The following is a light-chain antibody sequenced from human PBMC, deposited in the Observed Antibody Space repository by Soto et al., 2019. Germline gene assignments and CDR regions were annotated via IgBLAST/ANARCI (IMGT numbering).Light chain of an antibody. CDR3: QQYGRSPRFT. V-gene: IGKV3-20*01. CDR1: QSVSSSY. Sequence: EIVLTQSPGTLSLSPGERATLSCRASQSVSSSYLAWYQQKPGQAPRLLIYGASSRATGIPDRFSGSGSGTEFTLTISRLEPEDFAVYYCQQYGRSPRFTFGTGNKVDIK. J-gene: IGKJ3*01. CDR2: GAS.